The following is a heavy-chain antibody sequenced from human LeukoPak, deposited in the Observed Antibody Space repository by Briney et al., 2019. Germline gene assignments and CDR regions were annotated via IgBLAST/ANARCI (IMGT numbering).Heavy chain of an antibody. CDR1: GFTFSSYW. D-gene: IGHD6-13*01. V-gene: IGHV3-7*01. Sequence: TGGSLRLSCAASGFTFSSYWMGWVRQAPGKGLEWVANIKQDGIEKYYVDSVKARVTISRDNAKNSLYLQMNSLRADDAAVYYCASINSSSWYPTYFDYWGQGTLVTVSS. CDR3: ASINSSSWYPTYFDY. J-gene: IGHJ4*02. CDR2: IKQDGIEK.